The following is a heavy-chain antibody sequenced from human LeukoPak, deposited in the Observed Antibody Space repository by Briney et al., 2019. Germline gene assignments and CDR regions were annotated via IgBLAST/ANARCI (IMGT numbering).Heavy chain of an antibody. CDR2: INNDGSST. Sequence: GGSLRLSCAASGFTFSSYWMHWVRQAPGKGLVWVSRINNDGSSTTYADSVRGRFTISRDNAKNTLYLQMNSLRAEDTAVYYCARERGYSGYDLDYWGQGTLVTVSS. CDR1: GFTFSSYW. CDR3: ARERGYSGYDLDY. V-gene: IGHV3-74*01. D-gene: IGHD5-12*01. J-gene: IGHJ4*02.